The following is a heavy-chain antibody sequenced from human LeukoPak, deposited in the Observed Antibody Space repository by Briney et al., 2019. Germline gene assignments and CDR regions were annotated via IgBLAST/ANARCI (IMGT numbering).Heavy chain of an antibody. V-gene: IGHV3-13*04. J-gene: IGHJ3*02. CDR2: IGTAGDT. Sequence: GGALRLFCAASGFTFSSYDMHWVRQATGKGLEGVSAIGTAGDTYYPGSVKGRFTISRENAKNSLYLQMNSLRAGDTAVYYCARARWGGYFGAFDIWGQGTMVTVPS. CDR3: ARARWGGYFGAFDI. CDR1: GFTFSSYD. D-gene: IGHD3-3*01.